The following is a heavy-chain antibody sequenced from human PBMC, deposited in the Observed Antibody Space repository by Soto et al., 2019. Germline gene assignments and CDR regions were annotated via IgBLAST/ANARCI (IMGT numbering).Heavy chain of an antibody. V-gene: IGHV1-2*02. Sequence: ASVKVSCKASGYTFTGYYMHWVRQAPGQGLEWMGWINPNSGGTNYAQKFQGRVTMTRDTSISTAYMELSRLRSDDTAVYYCASDCSSTSGYAFDIWGQGTMVTVSS. CDR2: INPNSGGT. CDR1: GYTFTGYY. J-gene: IGHJ3*02. D-gene: IGHD2-2*01. CDR3: ASDCSSTSGYAFDI.